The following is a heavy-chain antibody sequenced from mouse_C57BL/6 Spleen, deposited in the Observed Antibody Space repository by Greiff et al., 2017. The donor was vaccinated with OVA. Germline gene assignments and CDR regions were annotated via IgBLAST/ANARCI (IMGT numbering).Heavy chain of an antibody. J-gene: IGHJ2*01. D-gene: IGHD2-10*01. Sequence: VQLQQSGPELVKPGASVKISCKASGYTFTDYYMNWVKQSHGKSLEWIGDINPNNGGTSYNQKFKGKATLTVDKSSSTAYMELRSLTSEDSAVYYCASEAYYGNYEGWGQGTTLTVSS. CDR1: GYTFTDYY. V-gene: IGHV1-26*01. CDR2: INPNNGGT. CDR3: ASEAYYGNYEG.